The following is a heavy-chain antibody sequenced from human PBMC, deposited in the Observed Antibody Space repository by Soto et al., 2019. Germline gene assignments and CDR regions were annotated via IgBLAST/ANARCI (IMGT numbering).Heavy chain of an antibody. V-gene: IGHV3-30-3*01. D-gene: IGHD3-22*01. CDR2: IAYDGSNK. Sequence: QVQLVESGGGVVQPGRSLRLSCAASGFTFTSYAMHWVRQAPGKGLEWVAVIAYDGSNKYYADSVKGRFTISRDNSKNTLYLQMNSLSAEDTAVYYCARDLRGNYYDSSGYLEVWGQGTLVTVSS. J-gene: IGHJ4*02. CDR1: GFTFTSYA. CDR3: ARDLRGNYYDSSGYLEV.